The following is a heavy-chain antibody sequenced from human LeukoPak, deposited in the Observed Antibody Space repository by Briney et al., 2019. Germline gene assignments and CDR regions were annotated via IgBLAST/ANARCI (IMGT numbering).Heavy chain of an antibody. D-gene: IGHD6-19*01. Sequence: GGSLRLSCAASGFTFSSYGMHWVRQAPGKGLEWVAVISYDGSNKYYADSVKGRFTISRDNSKSTLYLQMNSLRAEDTAVYYCASSAQQWLSYFDYWGQGTLVTVSS. CDR1: GFTFSSYG. CDR3: ASSAQQWLSYFDY. V-gene: IGHV3-30*03. J-gene: IGHJ4*02. CDR2: ISYDGSNK.